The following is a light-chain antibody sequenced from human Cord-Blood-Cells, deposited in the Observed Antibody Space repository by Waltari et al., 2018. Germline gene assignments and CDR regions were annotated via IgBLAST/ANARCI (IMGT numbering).Light chain of an antibody. CDR1: QSVSSN. V-gene: IGKV3-15*01. CDR3: QQYNNWPPLASYT. J-gene: IGKJ2*01. Sequence: VMTQSPATLSVSPGERATLSCRASQSVSSNLAWYQQKPGQAPRLLLYGASTMATGIPARFSGSGSGREFTLTISSLQSEDFAVYYCQQYNNWPPLASYTFGQGTKLEIK. CDR2: GAS.